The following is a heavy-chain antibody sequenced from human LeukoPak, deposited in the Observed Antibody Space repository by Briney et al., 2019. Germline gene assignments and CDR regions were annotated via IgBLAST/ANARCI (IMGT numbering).Heavy chain of an antibody. J-gene: IGHJ5*02. Sequence: GGSLRLSCAASGFTFSSYEMNWVHQAPGKGLEWVSSISSSSSYIYYADSVKGRFTISRDNAKNSLYLQMNSLRAEDTALYYCAKAFRSGWSWFDPWGQGTLVTVSS. CDR1: GFTFSSYE. D-gene: IGHD6-19*01. V-gene: IGHV3-21*04. CDR3: AKAFRSGWSWFDP. CDR2: ISSSSSYI.